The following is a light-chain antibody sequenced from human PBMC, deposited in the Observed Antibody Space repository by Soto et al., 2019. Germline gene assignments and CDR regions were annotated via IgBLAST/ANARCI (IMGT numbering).Light chain of an antibody. CDR1: SSDVGGYDY. CDR3: SSYSISTAYL. CDR2: EVS. J-gene: IGLJ1*01. Sequence: QSAVTHPASLSGSPGQSVTVSCTGTSSDVGGYDYVSWYQLHPGKAPKLMVFEVSNRPSGVSYRFSGSKSGNTASLTISGLQAEDEADYFCSSYSISTAYLFGTGTKVTVL. V-gene: IGLV2-14*01.